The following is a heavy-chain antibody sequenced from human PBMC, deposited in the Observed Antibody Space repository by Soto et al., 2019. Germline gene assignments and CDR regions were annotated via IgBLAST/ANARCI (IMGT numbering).Heavy chain of an antibody. V-gene: IGHV4-59*01. D-gene: IGHD2-2*01. CDR3: ARRYQLLFGDYFDY. J-gene: IGHJ4*02. CDR1: GGSISSYY. CDR2: IYYSGST. Sequence: SQTLSLTCTVSGGSISSYYWSWIRQPPGKGLEWIGYIYYSGSTNYNPSLKSRVTISVDTSKNQFSLKLSSVTAADTAVYYCARRYQLLFGDYFDYWGQGTLVTVSS.